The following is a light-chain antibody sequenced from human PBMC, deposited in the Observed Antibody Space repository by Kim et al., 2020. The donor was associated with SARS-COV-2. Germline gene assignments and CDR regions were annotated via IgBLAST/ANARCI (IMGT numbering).Light chain of an antibody. CDR1: QSVSNNY. J-gene: IGKJ2*01. Sequence: SPGKRATLSCRASQSVSNNYLAWYQQKPGQAPRLLIYGASTRATGIPDRFSGSGSGTDFTLTINRLEPEDFAVYYCQQYGSSPYTFGQGTKLEI. CDR2: GAS. V-gene: IGKV3-20*01. CDR3: QQYGSSPYT.